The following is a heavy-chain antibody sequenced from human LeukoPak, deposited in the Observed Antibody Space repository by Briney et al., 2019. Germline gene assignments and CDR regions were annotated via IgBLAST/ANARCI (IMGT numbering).Heavy chain of an antibody. CDR2: IYYSGST. J-gene: IGHJ6*02. CDR1: GGSFSGYY. CDR3: ARVGGTNYYYYGMDV. D-gene: IGHD1-1*01. V-gene: IGHV4-34*01. Sequence: PSETLSLTCAVYGGSFSGYYWSWIRQPPGKGLEWIGSIYYSGSTYYNPSLKSRVTISVDTSKNQFSLKLSSVTAADTAVYYCARVGGTNYYYYGMDVWGQGTTVTVSS.